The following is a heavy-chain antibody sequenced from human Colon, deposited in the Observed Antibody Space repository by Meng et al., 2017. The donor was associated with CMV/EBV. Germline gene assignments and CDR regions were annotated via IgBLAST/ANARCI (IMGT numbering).Heavy chain of an antibody. CDR1: GFTFSSYG. J-gene: IGHJ4*02. V-gene: IGHV3-30*02. Sequence: GESLKISCAASGFTFSSYGMHWVLQAPGKGLEWVAFIRYDGSNKYYADSVKGRFTISRDNSKNTLYLQMNSLRAEDTAVYYCAKERDYGHYFDYWGQGTLVTVSS. D-gene: IGHD4-17*01. CDR2: IRYDGSNK. CDR3: AKERDYGHYFDY.